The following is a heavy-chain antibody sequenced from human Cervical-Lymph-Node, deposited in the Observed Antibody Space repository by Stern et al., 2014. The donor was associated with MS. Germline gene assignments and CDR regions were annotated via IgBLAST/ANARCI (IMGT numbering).Heavy chain of an antibody. Sequence: QVQLVQSGAEVKKPGASVKVSCKASGYTFTGYYIHWVRQAPGQGLEWMGWINPNSGGTNYAQKFQGSVTLSRDTSISTAYMELSRLRSDDTAVYFCARGGMGYCSSTNCYTDFDYWGQGTLVTVSS. D-gene: IGHD2-2*02. V-gene: IGHV1-2*02. CDR1: GYTFTGYY. CDR2: INPNSGGT. CDR3: ARGGMGYCSSTNCYTDFDY. J-gene: IGHJ4*02.